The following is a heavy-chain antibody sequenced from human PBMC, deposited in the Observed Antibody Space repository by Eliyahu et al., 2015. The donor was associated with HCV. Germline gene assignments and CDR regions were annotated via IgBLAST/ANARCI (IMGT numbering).Heavy chain of an antibody. J-gene: IGHJ4*02. V-gene: IGHV4-31*03. Sequence: LVTPSQTLSLNCTVSGASISSAGYYWSWIRQHPGKGLEWIGYIFYSGSTYYNPSLKSRVTLSLDTSKNQLSLKLSPVTAADTAVYYCARTTPDATGDNWGQGTLVIVSS. CDR3: ARTTPDATGDN. CDR2: IFYSGST. CDR1: GASISSAGYY. D-gene: IGHD1-1*01.